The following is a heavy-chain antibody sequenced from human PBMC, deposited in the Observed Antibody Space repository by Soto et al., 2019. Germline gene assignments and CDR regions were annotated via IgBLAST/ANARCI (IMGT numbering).Heavy chain of an antibody. CDR3: ARDNSGAYYYGSGSYLPFDY. CDR1: GGTFSSYA. J-gene: IGHJ4*02. Sequence: ASVKVSCKASGGTFSSYAISWVRQAPGQGLEWMGGIIPIFGTANYAQKFQGRVTITADESTSTAYMELSSLRSEDTAVYYCARDNSGAYYYGSGSYLPFDYWGQGTLVTVSS. D-gene: IGHD3-10*01. CDR2: IIPIFGTA. V-gene: IGHV1-69*13.